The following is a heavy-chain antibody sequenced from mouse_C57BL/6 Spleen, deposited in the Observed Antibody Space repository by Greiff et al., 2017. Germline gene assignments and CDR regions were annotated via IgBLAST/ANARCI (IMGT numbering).Heavy chain of an antibody. J-gene: IGHJ4*01. V-gene: IGHV1-85*01. CDR2: IYPRDGST. D-gene: IGHD4-1*01. CDR1: GYTFTSYD. CDR3: ARGRTGARYYAMDY. Sequence: QVQLQQSGPELVKPGASVKLSCKASGYTFTSYDINWVKQRPGQGLEWIGRIYPRDGSTKYNAKFKGKATLTVDTSSSTAYLELHSLTSEDSAVYCCARGRTGARYYAMDYWGQGTSVTVSS.